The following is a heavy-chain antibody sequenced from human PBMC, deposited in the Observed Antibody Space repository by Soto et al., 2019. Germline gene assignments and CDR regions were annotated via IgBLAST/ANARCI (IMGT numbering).Heavy chain of an antibody. Sequence: QVQLQESGPGLVKPSQTLSLTCTVSGGSISSGGYYWSWIRQHPGKGLEWIGYTYYSASTYYNPALKSLVTISVDTPKNQFSPKLSSVTAAETAVYYCARSVFPWGQGTLVTVPS. J-gene: IGHJ5*02. CDR2: TYYSAST. V-gene: IGHV4-31*01. CDR1: GGSISSGGYY. CDR3: ARSVFP.